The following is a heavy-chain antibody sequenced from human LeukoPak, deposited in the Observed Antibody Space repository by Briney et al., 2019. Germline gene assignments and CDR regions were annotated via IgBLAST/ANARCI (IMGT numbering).Heavy chain of an antibody. CDR3: ARSEAYYDILTGYYNIDYFDY. D-gene: IGHD3-9*01. Sequence: EASVKVSCTASGYPFTGYYMHWVRQAPGQGLEWMGWINPNSGGTNYAQKFQGRVTMTRDTSISIAYMELSRLRSDDTAVYYCARSEAYYDILTGYYNIDYFDYWGQGTLVTVSS. J-gene: IGHJ4*02. V-gene: IGHV1-2*02. CDR1: GYPFTGYY. CDR2: INPNSGGT.